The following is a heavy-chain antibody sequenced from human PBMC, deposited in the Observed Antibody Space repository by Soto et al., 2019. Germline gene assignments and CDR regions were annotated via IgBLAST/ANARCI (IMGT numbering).Heavy chain of an antibody. J-gene: IGHJ4*02. CDR2: IYYSGST. V-gene: IGHV4-61*01. D-gene: IGHD3-22*01. CDR3: ASFPSRWDDRSGYYRY. Sequence: PSETLSLTCTVSGGSVSSGSYYWSWIRQPPGKGLEWIGYIYYSGSTNYNPSLKSRVTISVDTSKNQFSLKLSSVTAADTAVYCCASFPSRWDDRSGYYRYWGPGPLVTVSS. CDR1: GGSVSSGSYY.